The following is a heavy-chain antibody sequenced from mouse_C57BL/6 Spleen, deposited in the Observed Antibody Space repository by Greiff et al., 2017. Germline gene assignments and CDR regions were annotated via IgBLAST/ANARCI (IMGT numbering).Heavy chain of an antibody. J-gene: IGHJ3*01. Sequence: QVQLQQSGAELARPGASVKMSCKASGYTFTSYTMHWVKQRPGQGLEWIGYINPSSGYTKYNQKFKDKATLTADKSSSTAYMQLSSLTSEDSAVYYCARGSSQAWCAYWGQGTLVTVSA. D-gene: IGHD1-1*01. CDR3: ARGSSQAWCAY. V-gene: IGHV1-4*01. CDR1: GYTFTSYT. CDR2: INPSSGYT.